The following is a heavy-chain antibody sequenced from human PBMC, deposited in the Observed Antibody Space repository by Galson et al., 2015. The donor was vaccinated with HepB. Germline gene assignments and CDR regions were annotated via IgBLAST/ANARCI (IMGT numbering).Heavy chain of an antibody. Sequence: GKGLVWVSRIKSDGSNTTYADSVKGRFTISRDNAKNTLYLQMNSLRAEDTAVYYCAREPRFYYGMDVWGQGTTVTVSS. CDR3: AREPRFYYGMDV. D-gene: IGHD3-16*01. CDR2: IKSDGSNT. J-gene: IGHJ6*02. V-gene: IGHV3-74*01.